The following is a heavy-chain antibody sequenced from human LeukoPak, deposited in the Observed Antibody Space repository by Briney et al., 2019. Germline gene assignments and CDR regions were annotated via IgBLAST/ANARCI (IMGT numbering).Heavy chain of an antibody. V-gene: IGHV3-23*01. J-gene: IGHJ4*02. CDR2: IRGSGGTT. D-gene: IGHD2-2*01. CDR3: AKGIVIGPVALPSFDY. Sequence: PGGSLRLSCAASGFTFSRHWMHWVRQGPGKGLEWVSGIRGSGGTTYHADSVKGRFIISRDNSKNTLYLQMNGLRAEDTAVYYCAKGIVIGPVALPSFDYWGQGILVSVSS. CDR1: GFTFSRHW.